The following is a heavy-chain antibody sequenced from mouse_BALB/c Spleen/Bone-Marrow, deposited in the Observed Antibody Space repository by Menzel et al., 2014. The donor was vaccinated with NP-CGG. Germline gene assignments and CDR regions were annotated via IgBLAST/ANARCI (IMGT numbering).Heavy chain of an antibody. CDR2: IDPANGNT. J-gene: IGHJ3*01. CDR1: GFNIKDPY. Sequence: VQLQQSGAELVKPGASVKLSCAASGFNIKDPYMHWVKQRPEQGLEWIGRIDPANGNTKYDPKFQGKATRTADTSSNTAYLQHSSLTSEDTAVYYCAPYYYGGWFTYWGQGTLVTVSA. CDR3: APYYYGGWFTY. D-gene: IGHD1-1*01. V-gene: IGHV14-3*02.